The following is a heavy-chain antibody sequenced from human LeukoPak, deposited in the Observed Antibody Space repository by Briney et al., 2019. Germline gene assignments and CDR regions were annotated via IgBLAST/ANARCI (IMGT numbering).Heavy chain of an antibody. Sequence: KPGGSLRLSCAASGFTFSDYYMSWIRQAPGKGPEWVSYISSSGSTIYYADSVKGRFTISKDNAKNSLCLPMNSLRAEDTAVYYCARAQTVYCSGGSCSILGDYYYYYMDVWGKGTTVTVSS. D-gene: IGHD2-15*01. CDR3: ARAQTVYCSGGSCSILGDYYYYYMDV. V-gene: IGHV3-11*04. CDR2: ISSSGSTI. CDR1: GFTFSDYY. J-gene: IGHJ6*03.